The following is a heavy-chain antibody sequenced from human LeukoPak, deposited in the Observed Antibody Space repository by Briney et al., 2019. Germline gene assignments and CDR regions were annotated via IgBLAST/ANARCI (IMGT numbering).Heavy chain of an antibody. D-gene: IGHD6-13*01. CDR3: ARARVRIAAGALXY. J-gene: IGHJ4*02. V-gene: IGHV4-34*01. CDR2: INHSGST. Sequence: PSETLSLTCAVYGGSFSGYYWIWIRQPPGKGLEWIGEINHSGSTNYNPSLKSRVTISEDTSKNQFSLNLTSVTAADTAVYYCARARVRIAAGALXYWGQGALVTVS. CDR1: GGSFSGYY.